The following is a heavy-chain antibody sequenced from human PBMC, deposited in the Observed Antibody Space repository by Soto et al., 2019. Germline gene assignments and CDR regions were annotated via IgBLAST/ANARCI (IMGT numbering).Heavy chain of an antibody. J-gene: IGHJ4*02. CDR1: GYTFTSYG. V-gene: IGHV1-18*01. CDR3: ARGEDYYDSSGYTDIDY. Sequence: QVQLVQSGAEVKKPGASVKVSCKASGYTFTSYGISWVRQAPGQGLEWMGWISAYNGNTNYAQKLQGRVTMTTDTSTSTAYMELRSLRSDDTAVYYRARGEDYYDSSGYTDIDYWGQGTLVTVSS. D-gene: IGHD3-22*01. CDR2: ISAYNGNT.